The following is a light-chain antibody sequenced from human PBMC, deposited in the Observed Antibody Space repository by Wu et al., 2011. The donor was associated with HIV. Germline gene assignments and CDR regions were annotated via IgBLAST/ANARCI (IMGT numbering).Light chain of an antibody. Sequence: EIVLTQSPGTLSVSPGESATLFCRASQTVTNTNLAWYQQRRGQSPRLLIYDTSTRATGIPDRFSGSGSGTDFTLTISRLEPEDFAVYYCQQYGTSSYTFGQGTKLGDQT. CDR1: QTVTNTN. CDR3: QQYGTSSYT. V-gene: IGKV3-20*01. CDR2: DTS. J-gene: IGKJ2*01.